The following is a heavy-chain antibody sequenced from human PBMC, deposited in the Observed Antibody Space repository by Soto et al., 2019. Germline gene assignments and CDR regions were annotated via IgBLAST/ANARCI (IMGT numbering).Heavy chain of an antibody. CDR3: AKQFGRVVPAAILGWFDP. J-gene: IGHJ5*02. Sequence: GGSLRLSCAASGFTFSSYGMHWVRQAPGKGLEWVSVISYDGSNTYYADSVKGRFTISRDNSKNTLYLQMNSLRAEDAAVYYCAKQFGRVVPAAILGWFDPWGQGTLVTVSS. CDR1: GFTFSSYG. V-gene: IGHV3-30*18. D-gene: IGHD2-2*01. CDR2: ISYDGSNT.